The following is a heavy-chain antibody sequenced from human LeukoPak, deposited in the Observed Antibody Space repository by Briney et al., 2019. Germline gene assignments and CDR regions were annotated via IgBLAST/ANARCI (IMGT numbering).Heavy chain of an antibody. J-gene: IGHJ3*02. CDR3: ARQNVDSGDAFDI. D-gene: IGHD5-12*01. V-gene: IGHV3-66*04. Sequence: GGSLRLSCAASGFTVSSNYMSWVRQAPGKGLEWVSVIYSGGSTYYADCVKGRFTSSRDNSKNTLYLQMNSLRAEDTAVYYCARQNVDSGDAFDIWGQGTMVTVSS. CDR2: IYSGGST. CDR1: GFTVSSNY.